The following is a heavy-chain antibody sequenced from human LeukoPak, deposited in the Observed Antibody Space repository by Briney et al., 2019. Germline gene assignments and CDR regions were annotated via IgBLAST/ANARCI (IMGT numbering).Heavy chain of an antibody. Sequence: ASVKVSCKVSGYTLTELSMHWVRQAPGEGLEWMGGFDPEDGETIYAQKFQGRVTMTTDTPTTTAYMDLRGLRSDDTAVYYCARGYDYGDYVGDFDYWGQGTLVTVSS. CDR3: ARGYDYGDYVGDFDY. D-gene: IGHD4-17*01. V-gene: IGHV1-24*01. J-gene: IGHJ4*02. CDR1: GYTLTELS. CDR2: FDPEDGET.